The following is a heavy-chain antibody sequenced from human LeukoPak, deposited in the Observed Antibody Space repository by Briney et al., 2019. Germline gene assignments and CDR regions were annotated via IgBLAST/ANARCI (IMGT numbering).Heavy chain of an antibody. CDR2: ISYDGSNK. D-gene: IGHD4-11*01. J-gene: IGHJ5*02. CDR1: GFTFSSYA. Sequence: PGGSLRLSCAASGFTFSSYAMHWVRQAPGKGLEWVAVISYDGSNKYYADSVKGRFTISRDNSKNTLYLQMNSLRVEDTAVYYCAKASRATLTTVINWFDPWGQGTPVTVSS. CDR3: AKASRATLTTVINWFDP. V-gene: IGHV3-30-3*01.